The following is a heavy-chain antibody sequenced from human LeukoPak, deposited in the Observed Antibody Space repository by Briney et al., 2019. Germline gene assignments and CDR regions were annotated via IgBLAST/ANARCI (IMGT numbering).Heavy chain of an antibody. CDR2: IYYSGST. D-gene: IGHD3-22*01. J-gene: IGHJ4*02. CDR3: ARQPYYYDSSGLYYFDY. Sequence: PSETLSLTCTVSGGSISSSNYYWGWIRQPPGKGLEWIGSIYYSGSTYYNPSLKSRVIISVDTSKNQFSLKLSSVTAADTAVYYCARQPYYYDSSGLYYFDYWGQGTLVTVSS. V-gene: IGHV4-39*01. CDR1: GGSISSSNYY.